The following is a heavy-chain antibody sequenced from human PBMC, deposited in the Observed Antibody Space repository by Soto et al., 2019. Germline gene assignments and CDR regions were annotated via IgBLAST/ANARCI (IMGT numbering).Heavy chain of an antibody. Sequence: SQTLSLTCGISGDSVSSNSAACNWLSQSPSRGLEWLGRTYYRSKWYNDYAVSVESRITINPDTSQIHFSLQLDFVAPEDTAVYFCARGEQYSGSIFDYWGQGTLVTVSS. V-gene: IGHV6-1*01. D-gene: IGHD1-26*01. CDR2: TYYRSKWYN. CDR1: GDSVSSNSAA. CDR3: ARGEQYSGSIFDY. J-gene: IGHJ4*02.